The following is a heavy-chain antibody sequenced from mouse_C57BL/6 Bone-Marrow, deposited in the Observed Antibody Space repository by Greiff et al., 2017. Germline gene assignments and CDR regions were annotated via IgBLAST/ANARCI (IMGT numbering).Heavy chain of an antibody. V-gene: IGHV6-3*01. D-gene: IGHD1-2*01. CDR2: IRLKSDNYAT. J-gene: IGHJ2*01. CDR3: TGTAY. CDR1: GFTFSNYW. Sequence: EVQVVESGGGLVQPGGSMKLSCVASGFTFSNYWMNWVRQSPEKGLEWVAQIRLKSDNYATHYAESVKGRFTISRDDSKSSVYLQMHNLRAEDTEIYYCTGTAYWGQGTTLTVAS.